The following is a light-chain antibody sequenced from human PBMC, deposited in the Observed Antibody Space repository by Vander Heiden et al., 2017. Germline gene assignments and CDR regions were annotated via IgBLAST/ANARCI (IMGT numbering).Light chain of an antibody. Sequence: TPGQRATTTCSGSSSNIGRNYVYWYQQPPGTAPKLLIYRNNQRPSGVPDRFSGSKSGTTASLTISGLQSEDEADYYCAAWDSSLSCWVFGGGTKLTVL. V-gene: IGLV1-47*01. CDR1: SSNIGRNY. CDR2: RNN. J-gene: IGLJ3*02. CDR3: AAWDSSLSCWV.